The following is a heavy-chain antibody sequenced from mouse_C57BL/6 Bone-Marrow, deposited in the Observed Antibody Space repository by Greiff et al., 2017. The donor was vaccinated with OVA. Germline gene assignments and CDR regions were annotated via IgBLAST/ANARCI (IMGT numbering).Heavy chain of an antibody. CDR2: IHPSDSDT. D-gene: IGHD2-2*01. Sequence: VQLQQPGAELVKPGASVKVSCKASGYTFTSYWMHWVKQRPGQGLEWIGRIHPSDSDTNNTQMLKGKASSTVDKSSSTADMQLSSLTSEDSAVYYCAISLYYGYDGGFAYWGQGTLVTVSA. V-gene: IGHV1-74*01. CDR1: GYTFTSYW. CDR3: AISLYYGYDGGFAY. J-gene: IGHJ3*01.